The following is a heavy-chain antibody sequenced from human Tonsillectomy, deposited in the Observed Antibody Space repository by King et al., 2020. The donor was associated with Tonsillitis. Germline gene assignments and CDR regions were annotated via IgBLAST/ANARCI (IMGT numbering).Heavy chain of an antibody. J-gene: IGHJ4*02. Sequence: VQLVESGGGVVQPGRSLRLSCAASGLTLSSYGMHWVRQAPGKGLEWVAVISNDGSYKYYAESVKGRFTISRDNSKNTLYLQMNSLRTEDTAVYYCARPKSTTSMDFLIDFWGQATLVTVSS. CDR3: ARPKSTTSMDFLIDF. CDR2: ISNDGSYK. D-gene: IGHD1-1*01. V-gene: IGHV3-30*03. CDR1: GLTLSSYG.